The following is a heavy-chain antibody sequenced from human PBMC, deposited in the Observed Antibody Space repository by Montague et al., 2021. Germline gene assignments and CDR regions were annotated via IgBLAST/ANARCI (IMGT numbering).Heavy chain of an antibody. V-gene: IGHV4-31*03. CDR1: GGSISSGGYY. Sequence: TLSLTCTVSGGSISSGGYYWSWIRQHPEKGLEWIGYIYYRGSTYYNPSLKSRVSISVDTSKNQFSLKLSSVTAADTAVYYCARVTDSSGYYWGAFDIWGQGTMVTVSS. D-gene: IGHD3-22*01. CDR2: IYYRGST. J-gene: IGHJ3*02. CDR3: ARVTDSSGYYWGAFDI.